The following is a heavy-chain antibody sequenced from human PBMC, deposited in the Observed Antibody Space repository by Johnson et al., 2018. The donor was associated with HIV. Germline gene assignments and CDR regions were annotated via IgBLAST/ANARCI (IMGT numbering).Heavy chain of an antibody. CDR1: AFTVSSNY. CDR3: AKGLGYCTSTSCYGLDDAFDI. V-gene: IGHV3-66*01. Sequence: VQLVESGGGLVQPGGSLRLSCAASAFTVSSNYMSWVRQAPGKGLEWVSVIYSGGSTSYADSVKGRFTISRDNAKNSLYLQMNSLRAEDTALYYCAKGLGYCTSTSCYGLDDAFDIWGQGTMVTVSS. J-gene: IGHJ3*02. CDR2: IYSGGST. D-gene: IGHD2-2*03.